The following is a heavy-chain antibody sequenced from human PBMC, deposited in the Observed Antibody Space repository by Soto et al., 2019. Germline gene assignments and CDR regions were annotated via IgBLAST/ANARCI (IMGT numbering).Heavy chain of an antibody. V-gene: IGHV3-74*01. Sequence: GGSLRLSCAASGFTFSSYWMHWVRQAPGKGLVWVSRINSDGSNTSYADSVKGRFTISRDNAKNTLYLQMNSLRAEDTAVYYCARVIAAAALKGGMDVWGQGTTVTVSS. D-gene: IGHD6-13*01. CDR3: ARVIAAAALKGGMDV. J-gene: IGHJ6*02. CDR1: GFTFSSYW. CDR2: INSDGSNT.